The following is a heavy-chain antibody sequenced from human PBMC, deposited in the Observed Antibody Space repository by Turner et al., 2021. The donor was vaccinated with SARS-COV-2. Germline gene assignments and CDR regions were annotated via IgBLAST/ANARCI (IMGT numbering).Heavy chain of an antibody. Sequence: VQLVQPGAEVKKPGASVKVSCKVSGSTLTELSMHWVRQAPGKGLEWMGGYDPEDGETIYAQKFQGRVTMTEDTSTDTAYMELSSLRSEDTAVYYCATGVAVTGTPSAYYYYYGMDVWGQGTTVTVSS. D-gene: IGHD6-19*01. V-gene: IGHV1-24*01. J-gene: IGHJ6*02. CDR1: GSTLTELS. CDR2: YDPEDGET. CDR3: ATGVAVTGTPSAYYYYYGMDV.